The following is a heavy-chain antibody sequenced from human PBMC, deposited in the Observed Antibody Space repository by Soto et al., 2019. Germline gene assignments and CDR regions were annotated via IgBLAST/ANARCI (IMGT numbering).Heavy chain of an antibody. J-gene: IGHJ6*02. CDR2: ISSSSSYI. D-gene: IGHD2-2*02. CDR1: GFTFSSYS. Sequence: GGSLRLSCAASGFTFSSYSMNWVRQAPGKGLEWVSSISSSSSYIYYADSVKGRFTTSRDNAKNSVSLQMNSLRAEDTAVYYCAREYTAWPLAYGLDVWGQGTTVTVSS. CDR3: AREYTAWPLAYGLDV. V-gene: IGHV3-21*01.